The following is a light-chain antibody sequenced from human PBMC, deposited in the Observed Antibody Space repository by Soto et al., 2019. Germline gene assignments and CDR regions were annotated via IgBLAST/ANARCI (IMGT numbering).Light chain of an antibody. CDR2: GAS. Sequence: EIVMTQSPATLSVSPGERATLSCRASQSVTNNLACYQQKPGQAPRLLIYGASTRATGIPARFSGGGSGTDFSLTISRLQSEDFAVYYCQQYNNWPRTFGQGTKVEIK. V-gene: IGKV3-15*01. CDR1: QSVTNN. J-gene: IGKJ1*01. CDR3: QQYNNWPRT.